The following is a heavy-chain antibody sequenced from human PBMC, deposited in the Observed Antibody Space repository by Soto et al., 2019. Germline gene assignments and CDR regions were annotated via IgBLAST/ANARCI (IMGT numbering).Heavy chain of an antibody. J-gene: IGHJ6*02. CDR3: AKSRDGYSFYFYYGMDV. Sequence: QVQLEESGGGVVQPGRSLRLSCAASGFNFSSYNMHWVRQAPGKGLEWVALILHDGSKEYYADSVKGRFTISRDNSKNTLYLQMKSLRAEDTAVYYCAKSRDGYSFYFYYGMDVWGQGTTVTVSS. D-gene: IGHD4-4*01. CDR2: ILHDGSKE. CDR1: GFNFSSYN. V-gene: IGHV3-30*18.